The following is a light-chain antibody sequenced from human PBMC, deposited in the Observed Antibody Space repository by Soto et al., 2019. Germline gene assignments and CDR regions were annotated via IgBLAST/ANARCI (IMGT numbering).Light chain of an antibody. CDR1: QSISSY. J-gene: IGKJ4*01. Sequence: DIQMTQSPSSLSASVGDRVTITCRASQSISSYLNWYQQKPGKAPKLLIYAASSLQGGVPSRFSGSGSGTDFTLTISSLQPEDFATYYCQQSYSMPLSFGGGTKVEIK. CDR3: QQSYSMPLS. V-gene: IGKV1-39*01. CDR2: AAS.